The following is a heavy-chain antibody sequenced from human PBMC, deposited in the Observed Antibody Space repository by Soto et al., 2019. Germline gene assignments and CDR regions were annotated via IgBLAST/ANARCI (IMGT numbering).Heavy chain of an antibody. V-gene: IGHV4-59*08. CDR1: GGSISSYY. CDR2: IYYSGST. CDR3: ARRYGYSFDY. J-gene: IGHJ4*02. D-gene: IGHD1-1*01. Sequence: QVQLQESGPGLVKPSETLSLTCTVSGGSISSYYWSWIRQPPGKGLEWIGYIYYSGSTNYNPSLKSRVTISVDTSKNQFSLKLSSVTAADTAVYYCARRYGYSFDYWGQGILVTVSS.